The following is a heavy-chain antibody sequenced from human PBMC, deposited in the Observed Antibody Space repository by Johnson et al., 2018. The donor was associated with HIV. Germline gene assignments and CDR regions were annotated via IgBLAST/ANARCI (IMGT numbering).Heavy chain of an antibody. CDR2: IYSGGST. D-gene: IGHD3-10*01. CDR1: GFTFSSNY. V-gene: IGHV3-66*01. Sequence: EVQLVESGGGVVQPGRSLRLSCAVSGFTFSSNYMSWVRQAPGKGLEWVSVIYSGGSTFYADSVKGRFTISRDNSKNTLYLQMNSLRTEDTAVYYCARGLLWFGELLEAFDIWGQGTMVTVSS. CDR3: ARGLLWFGELLEAFDI. J-gene: IGHJ3*02.